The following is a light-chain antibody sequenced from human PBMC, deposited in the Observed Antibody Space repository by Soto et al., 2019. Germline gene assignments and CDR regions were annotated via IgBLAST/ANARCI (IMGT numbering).Light chain of an antibody. CDR2: KAS. CDR1: QSISSW. V-gene: IGKV1-5*03. J-gene: IGKJ2*01. CDR3: QQYHSYPFT. Sequence: DIQMTQSPSTLSASVGDRVTITCRASQSISSWLAWYQQKPGKAPKLLMYKASSLESGVPSRFSGSGSGTEFTLTISSLQPDDFATNYCQQYHSYPFTFGQGTKLEIK.